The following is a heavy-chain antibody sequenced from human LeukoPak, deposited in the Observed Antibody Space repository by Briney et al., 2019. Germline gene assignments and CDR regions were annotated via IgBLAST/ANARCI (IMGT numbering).Heavy chain of an antibody. CDR1: GFPFSTYW. Sequence: GGSLRLSCAASGFPFSTYWMSWVRQAPGKGLEWVANINQDGSEKYYVDSVKGRFTISRDNAKNLLYLQMNSLRAEDTAVYYCARVNGYYYGPGSYGIDYWGQGTLVTVSS. J-gene: IGHJ4*02. CDR2: INQDGSEK. CDR3: ARVNGYYYGPGSYGIDY. V-gene: IGHV3-7*01. D-gene: IGHD3-10*01.